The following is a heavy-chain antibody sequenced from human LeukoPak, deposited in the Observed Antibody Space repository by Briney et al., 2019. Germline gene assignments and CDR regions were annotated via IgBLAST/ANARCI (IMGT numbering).Heavy chain of an antibody. J-gene: IGHJ5*02. Sequence: ASVKVSCKASGGTFSSYAISWVRQAPGQGLEWMGGIIPIFGAANYAQKFQGRVTITADESTSTAYMELSSLRSEDTAVYYCARRYCSGGSCYSGRWFDPWGQGTLVTVSS. V-gene: IGHV1-69*13. D-gene: IGHD2-15*01. CDR2: IIPIFGAA. CDR3: ARRYCSGGSCYSGRWFDP. CDR1: GGTFSSYA.